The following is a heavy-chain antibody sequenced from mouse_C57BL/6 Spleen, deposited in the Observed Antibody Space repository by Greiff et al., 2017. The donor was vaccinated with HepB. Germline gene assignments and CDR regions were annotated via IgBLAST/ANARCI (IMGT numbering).Heavy chain of an antibody. CDR3: ARLGYYGSSSFAY. J-gene: IGHJ3*01. V-gene: IGHV1-54*01. D-gene: IGHD1-1*01. CDR1: GYAFTNYL. Sequence: QVQLKQSGAELVRPGTSVKVSCKASGYAFTNYLIEWVKQRPGQGLEWIGVINPGSGGTNYNEKFKGKATLTADKSSSTAYMQLSSLTSEDSAVYFCARLGYYGSSSFAYWGQGTLVTVSA. CDR2: INPGSGGT.